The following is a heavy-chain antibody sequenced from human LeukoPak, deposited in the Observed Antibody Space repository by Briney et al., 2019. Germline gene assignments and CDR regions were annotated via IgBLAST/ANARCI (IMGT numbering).Heavy chain of an antibody. V-gene: IGHV1-69*05. D-gene: IGHD6-13*01. CDR3: ARVTEKGIAAAGSQVDYYYGMDV. Sequence: VASVKVSCKASGGTFSSYAISWVRQAPGQGLEWMGGIIPIFGTANYAQKFQGWVTTTRDTSISTAYMELSRLRSDDTAVYYCARVTEKGIAAAGSQVDYYYGMDVWGQGTTVTVSS. CDR1: GGTFSSYA. J-gene: IGHJ6*02. CDR2: IIPIFGTA.